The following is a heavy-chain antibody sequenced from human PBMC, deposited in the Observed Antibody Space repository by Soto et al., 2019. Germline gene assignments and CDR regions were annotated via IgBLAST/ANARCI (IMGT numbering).Heavy chain of an antibody. CDR2: LTAYNGNT. Sequence: ASVKVSCKASVYTFSNYGISWVRQAPGQGLEWMGWLTAYNGNTNYAQKFQGRLTVTTDSFTSTAYMELRSLRSDDTAVYYCARGRPHDYWGQGTLVTVSS. J-gene: IGHJ4*02. V-gene: IGHV1-18*01. CDR1: VYTFSNYG. CDR3: ARGRPHDY.